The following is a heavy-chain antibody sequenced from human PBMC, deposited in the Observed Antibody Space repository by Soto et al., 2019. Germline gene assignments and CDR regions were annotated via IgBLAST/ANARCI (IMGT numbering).Heavy chain of an antibody. Sequence: QVQLVPSGSEVKMPGSSVKVSCKTSGGTFSRHSINWVRQAPGQGLEWMGGIIPLFGTTNYAHKFKGRVTISADEAPRTASMEMSSLTYEDAAVYYCARADIHGSSWYFWFDPWGQRTLLTVS. CDR1: GGTFSRHS. V-gene: IGHV1-69*01. CDR2: IIPLFGTT. J-gene: IGHJ5*02. D-gene: IGHD6-13*01. CDR3: ARADIHGSSWYFWFDP.